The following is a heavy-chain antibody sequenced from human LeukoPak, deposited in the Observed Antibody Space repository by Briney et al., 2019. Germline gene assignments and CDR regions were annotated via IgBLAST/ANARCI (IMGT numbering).Heavy chain of an antibody. J-gene: IGHJ4*02. CDR2: IYSGGST. Sequence: SGGSLRLSCAASGFTVSSNYMSWVRQAPGKGLEWVSVIYSGGSTYYADSVKGRFTISRDNSKNTLYLQMNSLRAEDTAVYYCAKDLSWDFDYWGQGTLVTVSS. D-gene: IGHD6-13*01. CDR3: AKDLSWDFDY. V-gene: IGHV3-53*01. CDR1: GFTVSSNY.